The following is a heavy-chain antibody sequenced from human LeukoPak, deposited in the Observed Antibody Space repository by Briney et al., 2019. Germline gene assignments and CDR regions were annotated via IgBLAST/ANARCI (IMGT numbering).Heavy chain of an antibody. CDR2: IRSDGSGE. D-gene: IGHD1-26*01. CDR3: RKHDSASDY. CDR1: GFIFSDYG. J-gene: IGHJ4*02. Sequence: GGSLRLSCVASGFIFSDYGMHWVRQAPGQGLEWLAFIRSDGSGEYNTCSMKGRFTISRDNSKNTLYVQMNSLTLEDAAVYYCRKHDSASDYWGQGTLVTVSS. V-gene: IGHV3-30*02.